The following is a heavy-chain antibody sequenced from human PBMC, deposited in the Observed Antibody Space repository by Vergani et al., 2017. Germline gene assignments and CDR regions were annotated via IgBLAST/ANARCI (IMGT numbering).Heavy chain of an antibody. D-gene: IGHD2-15*01. V-gene: IGHV3-30*02. J-gene: IGHJ4*02. CDR2: IGNDGTKK. Sequence: VQLLESGGDLVQPGGSLRLSCTASGFTLSTSTMHWVRQPPGKGLEWVAVIGNDGTKKFYADSVKGRFTISRDNSKDTLYLQMNGLKSEDTAMYYCAKEGGGYCSGGTCYPEYWGQGTLVIVSS. CDR3: AKEGGGYCSGGTCYPEY. CDR1: GFTLSTST.